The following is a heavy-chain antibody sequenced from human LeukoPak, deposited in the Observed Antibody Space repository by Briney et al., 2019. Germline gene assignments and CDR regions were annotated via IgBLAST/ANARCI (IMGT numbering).Heavy chain of an antibody. Sequence: ASVKVSCKASGYTFTGYYMHWVRQAPGQGLEWMGWINPNSGGTNYAQKFQGRVTMTRDTSISTAYMELSRLRSDDTAVYYCARDLDEAVAGLDYWGQGTLVTVSS. CDR2: INPNSGGT. CDR3: ARDLDEAVAGLDY. J-gene: IGHJ4*02. D-gene: IGHD6-19*01. V-gene: IGHV1-2*02. CDR1: GYTFTGYY.